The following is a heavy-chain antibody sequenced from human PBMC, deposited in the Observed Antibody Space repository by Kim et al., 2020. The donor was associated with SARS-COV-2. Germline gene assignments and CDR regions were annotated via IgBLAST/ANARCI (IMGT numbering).Heavy chain of an antibody. V-gene: IGHV3-33*01. J-gene: IGHJ3*01. Sequence: GGSLRLSCAASGFTFSTYGMHWVRQAPGKGLEWVAVIWYDGNNRYYADSVKGRFTISRDNSKNMLYLQMHSMSAEDTAVYYCASFCGAFDFCGQGTLATV. CDR1: GFTFSTYG. CDR2: IWYDGNNR. D-gene: IGHD2-21*01. CDR3: ASFCGAFDF.